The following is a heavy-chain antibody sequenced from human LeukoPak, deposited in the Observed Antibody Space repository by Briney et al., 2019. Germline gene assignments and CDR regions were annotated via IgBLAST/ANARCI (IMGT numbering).Heavy chain of an antibody. Sequence: PSETLSLTCTVSGGSISSGDYYWSWIRQPPGTGLEWIGYIYYSGSTYYNPSLKSRVTISVDTSKNQFSLKLSSVTAADTAVYYCASSPGGYSSSWYDYWGQGALVTVSS. V-gene: IGHV4-30-4*01. CDR2: IYYSGST. CDR1: GGSISSGDYY. CDR3: ASSPGGYSSSWYDY. J-gene: IGHJ4*02. D-gene: IGHD6-13*01.